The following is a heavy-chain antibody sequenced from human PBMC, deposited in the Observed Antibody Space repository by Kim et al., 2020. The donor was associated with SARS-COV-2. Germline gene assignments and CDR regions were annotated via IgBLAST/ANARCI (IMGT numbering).Heavy chain of an antibody. J-gene: IGHJ3*02. CDR1: GGSFSGYY. CDR2: INHSGST. D-gene: IGHD1-26*01. Sequence: SETLSLTCAVYGGSFSGYYWSWIRQPPGKGLEWIGEINHSGSTNYNPSLKSRVTISVDTSKNQFSLKLSSVTAADTAVYYCARSKIVGATANAFDIWGQGTMVTVSS. V-gene: IGHV4-34*01. CDR3: ARSKIVGATANAFDI.